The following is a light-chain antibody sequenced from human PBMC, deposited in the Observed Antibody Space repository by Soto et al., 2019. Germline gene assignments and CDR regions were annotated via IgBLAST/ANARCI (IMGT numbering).Light chain of an antibody. CDR3: CSYTTSNTRQIV. CDR1: SSDVGGYNY. Sequence: HPATLSGSPGQSFTFYGPGTSSDVGGYNYVSWYQHHPGKAPKLMIYDVSNRPSGVSNRFSGSKSGNTASLTISGLQPEDEADYYCCSYTTSNTRQIVFGTGTKVTVL. V-gene: IGLV2-14*03. CDR2: DVS. J-gene: IGLJ1*01.